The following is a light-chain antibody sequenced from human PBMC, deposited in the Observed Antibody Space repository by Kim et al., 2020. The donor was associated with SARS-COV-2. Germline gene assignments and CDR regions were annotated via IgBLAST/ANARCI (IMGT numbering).Light chain of an antibody. V-gene: IGKV1-5*03. Sequence: SASVGDSITITCPASQSVSVWLAWFQQKEGQPPRLLIHKASNLQSGVPSRFMGSGSGTEFTLTISSLQPDDFATYYCQQYIGYPYTFGQGTKLEI. CDR3: QQYIGYPYT. CDR2: KAS. CDR1: QSVSVW. J-gene: IGKJ2*01.